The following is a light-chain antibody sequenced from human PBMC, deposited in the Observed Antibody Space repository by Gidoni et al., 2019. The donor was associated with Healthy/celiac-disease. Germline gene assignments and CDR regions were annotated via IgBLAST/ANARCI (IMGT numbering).Light chain of an antibody. Sequence: SQSVSSNLAWYQQKPGQAPRLLIYGASTRATGIPASFSGSGSGTEFTLTINSLQSEDFAVYYCQQYNNWPPWTFGQGTKVEIK. V-gene: IGKV3-15*01. J-gene: IGKJ1*01. CDR1: QSVSSN. CDR3: QQYNNWPPWT. CDR2: GAS.